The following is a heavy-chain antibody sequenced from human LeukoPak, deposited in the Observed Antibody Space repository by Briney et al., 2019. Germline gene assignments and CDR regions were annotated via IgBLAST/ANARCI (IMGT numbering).Heavy chain of an antibody. CDR2: IIPILGIA. D-gene: IGHD4-17*01. CDR1: GGTFSSYA. Sequence: ASVKVSCKASGGTFSSYAISWVRQAPGQGLEWMGRIIPILGIANYAQKFQGRVTITADKSTSTAYMELSSLRSEDTAVYYCARGYGDYVGEFDYWGQGTLVTVSS. J-gene: IGHJ4*02. V-gene: IGHV1-69*04. CDR3: ARGYGDYVGEFDY.